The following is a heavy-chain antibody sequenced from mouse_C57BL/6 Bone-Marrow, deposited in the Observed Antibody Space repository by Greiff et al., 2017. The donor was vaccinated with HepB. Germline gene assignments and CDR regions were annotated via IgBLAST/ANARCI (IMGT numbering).Heavy chain of an antibody. Sequence: VQLQQPGAELVKPGASVKLSCKASGYTFTSYWMHWVKQRPGRGLEWIGEIDPSDSYTNYNQKFKGKSTLTVDKSSSTAYMQLSSLTSEYSAVYYCARDTTAYAMDYWGQGTSVTVSS. CDR2: IDPSDSYT. J-gene: IGHJ4*01. D-gene: IGHD1-2*01. CDR3: ARDTTAYAMDY. CDR1: GYTFTSYW. V-gene: IGHV1-69*01.